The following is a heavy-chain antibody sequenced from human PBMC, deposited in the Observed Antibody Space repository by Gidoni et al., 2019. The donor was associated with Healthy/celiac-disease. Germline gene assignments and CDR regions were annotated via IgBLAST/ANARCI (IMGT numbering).Heavy chain of an antibody. CDR1: GGTCRSSA. D-gene: IGHD2-8*01. J-gene: IGHJ5*02. CDR3: ARVTECYCTNGVCHTPP. Sequence: QVQLVQSGAEVKKPGSSVRVSCKASGGTCRSSAISWVRQAPGQGLEWMGGLIPIFGAANYAQTFQGRVPITADESTSTAYMELSSLRSEDTAVYYCARVTECYCTNGVCHTPPWGQGTLVTVSS. V-gene: IGHV1-69*01. CDR2: LIPIFGAA.